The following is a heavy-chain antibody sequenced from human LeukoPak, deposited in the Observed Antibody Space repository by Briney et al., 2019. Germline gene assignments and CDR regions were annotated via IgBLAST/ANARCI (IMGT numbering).Heavy chain of an antibody. J-gene: IGHJ4*02. Sequence: GGSLRLSCAASGFTFSSYAMSWVRQAPGKGLEWVSAISGSGGSTYYADSVKGRFTISRDNSKNTLYLQMNSLRAEDTAVYYCAKDGSYYYDSSGYYDEVFWGQGTLVTVSS. V-gene: IGHV3-23*01. CDR1: GFTFSSYA. CDR2: ISGSGGST. D-gene: IGHD3-22*01. CDR3: AKDGSYYYDSSGYYDEVF.